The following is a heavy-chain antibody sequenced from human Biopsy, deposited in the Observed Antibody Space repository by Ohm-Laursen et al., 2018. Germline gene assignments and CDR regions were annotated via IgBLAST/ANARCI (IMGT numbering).Heavy chain of an antibody. Sequence: SQTLSLTCTVSGGSISSGGSFWSSIRQLPAKGLECIGYIFNSANTYYDPSLKNIITISGDTSKNQFSLKLNSVTAADTAVYYCARGDYFDSNGYFWFDPWGQGTLVTVSS. J-gene: IGHJ5*02. CDR2: IFNSANT. D-gene: IGHD3-22*01. CDR3: ARGDYFDSNGYFWFDP. CDR1: GGSISSGGSF. V-gene: IGHV4-31*01.